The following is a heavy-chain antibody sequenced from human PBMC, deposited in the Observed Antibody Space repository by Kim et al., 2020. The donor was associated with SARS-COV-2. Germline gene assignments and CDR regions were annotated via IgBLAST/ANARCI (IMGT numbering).Heavy chain of an antibody. CDR2: T. CDR3: ARDVLSGYSGV. D-gene: IGHD5-18*01. V-gene: IGHV4-59*01. J-gene: IGHJ6*02. Sequence: TKYNPSLKSRVTISLDTSKNQFSLKLSSVTAADTAMYYCARDVLSGYSGVWGQGTTVTVSS.